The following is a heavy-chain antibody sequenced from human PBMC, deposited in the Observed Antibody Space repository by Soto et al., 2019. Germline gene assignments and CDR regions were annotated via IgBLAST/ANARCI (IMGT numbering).Heavy chain of an antibody. Sequence: LKISCKGSGYNFANYWIGWVRQMPGKGLEWMGMIFPGDSDTKNSPSLQGQITMSVDKSDSSAYLQWRSLKASDTAMYYCAAGYTTGPDAFDIWGQGTMVTVSS. CDR2: IFPGDSDT. V-gene: IGHV5-51*01. CDR3: AAGYTTGPDAFDI. D-gene: IGHD6-13*01. J-gene: IGHJ3*02. CDR1: GYNFANYW.